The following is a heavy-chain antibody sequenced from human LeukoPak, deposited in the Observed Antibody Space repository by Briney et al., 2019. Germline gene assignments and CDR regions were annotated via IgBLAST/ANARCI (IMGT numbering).Heavy chain of an antibody. D-gene: IGHD2-21*02. CDR2: TYYRSKWYY. J-gene: IGHJ6*02. V-gene: IGHV6-1*01. Sequence: SQTLSLTCAISGDSVSSNSAAWNWIRQSPSRGLEWLGRTYYRSKWYYDYAVSVKSRITINPDTSKNQFSLQLNSVTPEDTAVYYCARNCGGDCYEGHYYYGMDVWGQGTTDTVSS. CDR3: ARNCGGDCYEGHYYYGMDV. CDR1: GDSVSSNSAA.